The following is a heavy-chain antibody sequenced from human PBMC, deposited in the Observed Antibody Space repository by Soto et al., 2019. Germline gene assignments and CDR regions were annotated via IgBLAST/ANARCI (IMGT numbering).Heavy chain of an antibody. Sequence: RGESLKISCKGSGYSFTNYWIGWVRQMPGKGLEWMGIIYPGDSYTRYSPSFQGQVTISADKSISTAYLHWSSLKASDTAMYYCARTSTAYSYNAFDIWGQGTMVTVSS. CDR2: IYPGDSYT. CDR3: ARTSTAYSYNAFDI. J-gene: IGHJ3*02. D-gene: IGHD5-18*01. V-gene: IGHV5-51*01. CDR1: GYSFTNYW.